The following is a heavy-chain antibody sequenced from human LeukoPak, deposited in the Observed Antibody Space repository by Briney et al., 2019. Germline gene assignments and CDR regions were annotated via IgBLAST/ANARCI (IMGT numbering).Heavy chain of an antibody. D-gene: IGHD3-16*01. Sequence: GGSLRLSCVASGFTFSSYWMHWVRQAPGKGLVWVSRITSDGSSTTYADSVKGRFTISRDNARDTLYLQMNSLRVDDTAVYYCARVRGGNWGRGTLVTVSS. CDR3: ARVRGGN. CDR1: GFTFSSYW. V-gene: IGHV3-74*01. J-gene: IGHJ1*01. CDR2: ITSDGSST.